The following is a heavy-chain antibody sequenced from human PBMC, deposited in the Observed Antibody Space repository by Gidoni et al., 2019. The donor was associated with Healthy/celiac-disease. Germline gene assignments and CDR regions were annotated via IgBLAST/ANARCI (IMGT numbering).Heavy chain of an antibody. Sequence: EVQLVESGGGLVKPGGYLILSCAASGFTFSNAWMSWVRQAPGKGLEWVGRIKSKTDGGTTDYAAPVKGRFTISRDDSKNTLYLQMNSLKTEDTAVYYCTTDASEPLFDYWGQGTLVTVSS. V-gene: IGHV3-15*01. CDR2: IKSKTDGGTT. J-gene: IGHJ4*02. CDR1: GFTFSNAW. CDR3: TTDASEPLFDY.